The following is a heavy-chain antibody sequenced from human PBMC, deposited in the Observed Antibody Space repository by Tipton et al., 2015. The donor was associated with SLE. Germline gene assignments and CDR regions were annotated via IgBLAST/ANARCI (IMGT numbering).Heavy chain of an antibody. CDR1: GGSISSHY. CDR2: IYYSGST. J-gene: IGHJ4*02. V-gene: IGHV4-59*11. Sequence: GLVKPSGTLSLSCTVSGGSISSHYWNWIRQPPGKGLEWIGHIYYSGSTNYNPSLKSRVTISVDTSKNQFSLTLTSLIAADTAVYYCAREDEYSSSPGSFDFWGQGTLVTVSS. CDR3: AREDEYSSSPGSFDF. D-gene: IGHD6-6*01.